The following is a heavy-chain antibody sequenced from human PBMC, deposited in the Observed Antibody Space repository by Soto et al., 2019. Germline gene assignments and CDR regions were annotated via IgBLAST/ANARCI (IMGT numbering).Heavy chain of an antibody. CDR3: VRILQYFGAPRAYFDL. CDR2: TNWNGLGL. CDR1: GFSFDKYA. D-gene: IGHD3-10*01. J-gene: IGHJ2*01. V-gene: IGHV3-9*01. Sequence: SLRLSCAASGFSFDKYAMHWVRQVPGKGLEWVSGTNWNGLGLAYADSVRGRFTISRDDSTNTLDLLMNNLKTEDTGVYFCVRILQYFGAPRAYFDLWGRGTLVTVSS.